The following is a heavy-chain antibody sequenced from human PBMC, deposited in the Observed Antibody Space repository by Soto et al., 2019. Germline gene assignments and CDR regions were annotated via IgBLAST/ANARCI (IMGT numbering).Heavy chain of an antibody. CDR3: AREGGSWYFDL. Sequence: EVYLVESGGGFVQPGGSLRLSCAASGFTVSDKFMSWVRQAPGKGLEWVSLIYSTGSTYYADSVKGRFTISRDNSKNTLYLQMNSLTAEDTAVYYCAREGGSWYFDLWGRGTLVTVSS. D-gene: IGHD3-16*01. CDR2: IYSTGST. CDR1: GFTVSDKF. J-gene: IGHJ2*01. V-gene: IGHV3-66*01.